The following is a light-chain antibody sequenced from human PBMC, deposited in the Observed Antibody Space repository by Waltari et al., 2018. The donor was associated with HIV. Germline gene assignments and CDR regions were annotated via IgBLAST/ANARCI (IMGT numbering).Light chain of an antibody. J-gene: IGLJ2*01. Sequence: QSALTQPASVSGSPGQSITISCTGTSSDISTYSFFSWYQKHPDTAPKLLIHDFDNRPSGVSRRFSGSKSVDTASLTISSIRADDEADYYCSSYTTTNTVVFGGGTKFTVL. CDR2: DFD. V-gene: IGLV2-14*03. CDR3: SSYTTTNTVV. CDR1: SSDISTYSF.